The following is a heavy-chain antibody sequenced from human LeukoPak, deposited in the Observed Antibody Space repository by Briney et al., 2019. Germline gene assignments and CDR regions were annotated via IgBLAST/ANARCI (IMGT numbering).Heavy chain of an antibody. CDR2: VKQDGSEK. CDR3: ARGHRAWSY. D-gene: IGHD3-3*01. V-gene: IGHV3-7*01. CDR1: GFTFSSYW. Sequence: GSLRLSCLASGFTFSSYWVTWVRQAPGKGLEWVANVKQDGSEKNYVDSVKGRFTISRDNAKNSLYLQMNSLRVDDTAVYYCARGHRAWSYWGQGTLVTVSS. J-gene: IGHJ4*02.